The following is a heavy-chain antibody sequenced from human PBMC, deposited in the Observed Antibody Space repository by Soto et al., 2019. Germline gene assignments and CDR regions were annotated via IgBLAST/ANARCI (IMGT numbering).Heavy chain of an antibody. V-gene: IGHV3-30*18. J-gene: IGHJ6*02. CDR2: ISNDGTNK. CDR3: WKDSLDCSGGDSPFYYYCCMDV. CDR1: GFTFRSYG. Sequence: HPGGSLRLSCAVSGFTFRSYGMHWVRQAPGQGLEWLAVISNDGTNKYLADSVKGRLTLSRDNSRNTLSLEINHLRPKDTDETYFWKDSLDCSGGDSPFYYYCCMDVWGQGTTVTVSS. D-gene: IGHD2-15*01.